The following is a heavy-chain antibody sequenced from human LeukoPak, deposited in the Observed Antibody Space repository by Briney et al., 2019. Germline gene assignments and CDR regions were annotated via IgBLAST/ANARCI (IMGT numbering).Heavy chain of an antibody. V-gene: IGHV3-30*02. CDR2: IRDDGSNK. D-gene: IGHD6-19*01. J-gene: IGHJ4*02. CDR3: AKDWGARGCCGDYFDY. CDR1: GFMFSEYG. Sequence: PGGSLRLSCAASGFMFSEYGMHWGRPAPGKGLEGVAFIRDDGSNKLYADSVKGRFTSSRDNTKKTVSLQMNSLRPEDTAVYYCAKDWGARGCCGDYFDYWGQGSLVIVSS.